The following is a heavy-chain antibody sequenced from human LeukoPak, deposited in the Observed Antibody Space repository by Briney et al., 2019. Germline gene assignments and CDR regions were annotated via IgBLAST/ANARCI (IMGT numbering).Heavy chain of an antibody. D-gene: IGHD3-10*01. CDR1: GFTFSSYS. Sequence: GGSLRLSCAASGFTFSSYSMNWVRQAPGKGLEWVSSISSSSSYIYYADSVKSRFTISRDNAKNSLYLQMNSLRAEDTAVYYCARDWDMVRGVMRGYFDYWGQGTLVTVSS. CDR3: ARDWDMVRGVMRGYFDY. CDR2: ISSSSSYI. V-gene: IGHV3-21*01. J-gene: IGHJ4*02.